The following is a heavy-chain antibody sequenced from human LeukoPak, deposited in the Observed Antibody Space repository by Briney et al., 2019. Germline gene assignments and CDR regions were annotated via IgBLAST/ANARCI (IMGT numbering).Heavy chain of an antibody. J-gene: IGHJ3*02. D-gene: IGHD6-19*01. CDR1: GYSISSGYY. V-gene: IGHV4-38-2*02. CDR2: IYYSGST. CDR3: ARGKVSSGWYSDAFDI. Sequence: SETLSLTCTVSGYSISSGYYWGWIRQPPGKGLEWIGSIYYSGSTYYNPSLKSRVTISVDTSKNQFSLQLNSVTPEDTAVYYCARGKVSSGWYSDAFDIWGQGTMVTVSS.